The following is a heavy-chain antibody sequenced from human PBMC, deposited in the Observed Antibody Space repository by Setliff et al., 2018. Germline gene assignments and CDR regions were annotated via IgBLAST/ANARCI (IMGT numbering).Heavy chain of an antibody. Sequence: PSETLSLTCTVSGASITNINYYWGLIRQSPGKGLEWIGSIFYSGRTFYNPSLKSRVTISVDTSKNQFSLTLSSVTAADTAVYYCARLPNYVWGSPVDYWGQGTLVTVSS. CDR2: IFYSGRT. CDR1: GASITNINYY. D-gene: IGHD3-16*01. CDR3: ARLPNYVWGSPVDY. V-gene: IGHV4-39*01. J-gene: IGHJ4*02.